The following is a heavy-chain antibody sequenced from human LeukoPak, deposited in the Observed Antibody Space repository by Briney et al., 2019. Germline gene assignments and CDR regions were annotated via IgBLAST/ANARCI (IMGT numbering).Heavy chain of an antibody. CDR2: IIPIFGTA. D-gene: IGHD2-2*01. CDR1: GGTFSSYA. J-gene: IGHJ6*02. V-gene: IGHV1-69*01. Sequence: SVKVSCKASGGTFSSYAISWVRQAPGQGLEWMGGIIPIFGTANYAQKLQGRVTITADESTSTAYMELSSLRSEDTAVYYCARDGGSTRYYYYYGMDVWGQGTTVTVSS. CDR3: ARDGGSTRYYYYYGMDV.